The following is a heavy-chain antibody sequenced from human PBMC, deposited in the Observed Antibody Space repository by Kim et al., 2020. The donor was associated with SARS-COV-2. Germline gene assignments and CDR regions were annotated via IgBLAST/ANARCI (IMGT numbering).Heavy chain of an antibody. CDR2: INTNTGNP. CDR3: ARVSEWELTWRGWVNWFDP. J-gene: IGHJ5*02. D-gene: IGHD1-26*01. Sequence: ASVKVSCKASGYTFTSYAMNWVRQAPGQGLEWMGWINTNTGNPTYAQGFTGRFVFSLDTSVSTAYLQISSLKAEDTAVYYCARVSEWELTWRGWVNWFDPWGQGTLVTVSS. CDR1: GYTFTSYA. V-gene: IGHV7-4-1*02.